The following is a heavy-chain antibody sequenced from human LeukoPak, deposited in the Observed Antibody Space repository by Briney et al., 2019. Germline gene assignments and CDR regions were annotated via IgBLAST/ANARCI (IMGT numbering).Heavy chain of an antibody. CDR3: ARETRASWSGYLDY. J-gene: IGHJ4*02. CDR2: IWYDGSNK. CDR1: GFTFSSYG. V-gene: IGHV3-33*01. D-gene: IGHD3-3*01. Sequence: GGSLRLSCAASGFTFSSYGMHWVRPAPGKGLEWVAVIWYDGSNKYYADSVKGRFTISRDNSKNTLYLQMNSLRAEDTAVYYCARETRASWSGYLDYWGQGTLVTVSS.